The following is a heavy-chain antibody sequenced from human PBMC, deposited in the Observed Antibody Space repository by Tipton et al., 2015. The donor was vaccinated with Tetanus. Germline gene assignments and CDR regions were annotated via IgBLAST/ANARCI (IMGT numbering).Heavy chain of an antibody. CDR1: GGSISSGGYY. V-gene: IGHV4-31*03. Sequence: TLSLTCTVSGGSISSGGYYWTWIRQHPGKGLEWIGDIYYSGSTYYNPSLKSRVIISVDTSKNQFSVNLNSVTAADTAVYYCARDQARGARGWNYFDYWGQEALVTVSS. J-gene: IGHJ4*02. CDR2: IYYSGST. D-gene: IGHD1-26*01. CDR3: ARDQARGARGWNYFDY.